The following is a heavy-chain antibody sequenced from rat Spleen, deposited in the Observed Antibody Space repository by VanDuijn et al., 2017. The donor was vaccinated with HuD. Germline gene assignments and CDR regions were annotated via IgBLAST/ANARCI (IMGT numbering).Heavy chain of an antibody. CDR1: GFTFSSYW. V-gene: IGHV5-58*01. CDR3: TTDWELHY. D-gene: IGHD5-1*01. J-gene: IGHJ2*01. CDR2: INTAGGTT. Sequence: EVQLVETGGGLVQPGRSLKLSCVASGFTFSSYWMYWIRQAPGKGLEWVSSINTAGGTTYYPDSVKGRFTISRDNAKSTLYLQMDSLRSEDTATYYCTTDWELHYWGQGVMVTVSS.